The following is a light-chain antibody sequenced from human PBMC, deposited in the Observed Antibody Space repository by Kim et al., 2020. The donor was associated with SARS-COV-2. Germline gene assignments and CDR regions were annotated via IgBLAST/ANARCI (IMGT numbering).Light chain of an antibody. Sequence: SSELTQDPAVSVALGQTVRITCQGDSLRSYYASWYQQKPGQAPVLVIYGKNNRPSGIPDRFSGSSSGNTASLTITGAQAEDEAVYYCNSRDSSGNHLRVF. CDR3: NSRDSSGNHLRV. CDR2: GKN. V-gene: IGLV3-19*01. CDR1: SLRSYY. J-gene: IGLJ2*01.